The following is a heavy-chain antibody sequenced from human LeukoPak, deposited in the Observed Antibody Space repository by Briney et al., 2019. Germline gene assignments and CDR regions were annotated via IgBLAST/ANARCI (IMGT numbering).Heavy chain of an antibody. J-gene: IGHJ6*04. CDR2: ISGSGGSI. D-gene: IGHD6-19*01. CDR1: GFTFSSYA. CDR3: ASPHPYVSGWYGV. V-gene: IGHV3-23*01. Sequence: PGGSLRLSCAASGFTFSSYAMSWVRQAPGKGLEWVSGISGSGGSINYADSVKGRFTISRDNSKNTLYLQMNSLRADDTAVYYCASPHPYVSGWYGVWGKGTTVTVSS.